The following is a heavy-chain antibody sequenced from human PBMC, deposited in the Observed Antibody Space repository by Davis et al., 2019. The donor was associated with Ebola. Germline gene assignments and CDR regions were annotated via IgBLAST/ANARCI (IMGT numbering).Heavy chain of an antibody. Sequence: PSETLSLTCTVSGASINSGAYYWAWIRQHPGKGLEWIGYIYYSGRTYYNPSLESRSTISLDTSKNQFSLKLSSVTAADTAVYHCATTPGSGFDIWGQGTMVTVSS. CDR3: ATTPGSGFDI. V-gene: IGHV4-31*03. D-gene: IGHD3-10*01. J-gene: IGHJ3*02. CDR1: GASINSGAYY. CDR2: IYYSGRT.